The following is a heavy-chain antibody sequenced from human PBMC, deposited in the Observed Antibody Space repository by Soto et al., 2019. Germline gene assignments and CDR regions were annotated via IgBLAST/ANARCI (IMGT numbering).Heavy chain of an antibody. J-gene: IGHJ5*02. V-gene: IGHV4-30-2*01. Sequence: PSETLSLTCAVSGCSISSGGYSWSWIRQPPGKGLEWIGYIYHSGSTYYNPSLKSRVTISVDRSKNQFSLKLSSVTAADTAVYYCARGRTFFGGANWFAPWGQGTLVTVSS. D-gene: IGHD3-3*01. CDR3: ARGRTFFGGANWFAP. CDR2: IYHSGST. CDR1: GCSISSGGYS.